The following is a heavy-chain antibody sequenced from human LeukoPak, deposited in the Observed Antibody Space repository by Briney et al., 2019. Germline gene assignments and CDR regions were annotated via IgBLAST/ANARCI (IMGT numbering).Heavy chain of an antibody. Sequence: GGSLRLSCAASGLAFSACKMHWVRQAPRKGLVWVSRISTDGYTTDYADFVQGRFTASRDNTKNTWSLEMNSLRAEDTAVYYCVVGGSPGYWGQGTLVTVSS. CDR2: ISTDGYTT. V-gene: IGHV3-74*01. J-gene: IGHJ4*02. CDR1: GLAFSACK. D-gene: IGHD2-15*01. CDR3: VVGGSPGY.